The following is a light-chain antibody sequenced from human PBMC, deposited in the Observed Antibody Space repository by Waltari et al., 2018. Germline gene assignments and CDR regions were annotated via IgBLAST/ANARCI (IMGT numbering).Light chain of an antibody. Sequence: EIVMTQSPATLSVSPGERATLPCRASQSVSSNLAWYQKKPGQAPRLLIYGAFTRATGIPARFSGSGSGTEFTLTISSLQSEDFAVYYCQQYNNWPPYTFGQGTKLEIK. V-gene: IGKV3D-15*01. CDR3: QQYNNWPPYT. CDR2: GAF. CDR1: QSVSSN. J-gene: IGKJ2*01.